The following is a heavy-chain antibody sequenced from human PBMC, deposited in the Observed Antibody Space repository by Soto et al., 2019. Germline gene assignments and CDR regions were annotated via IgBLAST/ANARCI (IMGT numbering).Heavy chain of an antibody. CDR1: GFSFSSYG. V-gene: IGHV3-23*01. CDR2: ISGSAIGT. Sequence: GGSLRLSCAASGFSFSSYGMSWVRQAPGKGLEWVSGISGSAIGTSYADSVKGRFTISRDNSMNTLYLQMNSLRAEDTALYYCAKELIEGGSYYGVVDHWGQGTLVTVSS. D-gene: IGHD1-26*01. CDR3: AKELIEGGSYYGVVDH. J-gene: IGHJ4*02.